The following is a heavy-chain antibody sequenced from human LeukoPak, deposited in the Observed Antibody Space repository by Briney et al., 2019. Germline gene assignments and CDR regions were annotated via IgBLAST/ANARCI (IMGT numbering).Heavy chain of an antibody. D-gene: IGHD3-10*01. J-gene: IGHJ4*02. CDR1: GFTFSSYA. Sequence: GGSLRLSCAASGFTFSSYAMSWVRQAPGKGLEWVSAISGSGGSTYYADSVKGRLTISIDNSKDSLYLQMNSLRAEDTAVYYCAKGGDYYGSGSYSRYFDYWGQGTLVTVSS. CDR3: AKGGDYYGSGSYSRYFDY. V-gene: IGHV3-23*01. CDR2: ISGSGGST.